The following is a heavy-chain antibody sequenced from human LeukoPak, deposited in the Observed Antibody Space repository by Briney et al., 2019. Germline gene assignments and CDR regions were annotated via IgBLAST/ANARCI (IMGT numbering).Heavy chain of an antibody. CDR1: GFTFSDYY. CDR3: AKAVAEAFDI. V-gene: IGHV3-11*05. D-gene: IGHD6-19*01. Sequence: GESLRLSCAASGFTFSDYYMSWIRRAPGKGLEWVSYISSSSSYTNYADSVKGRFTISRDNAKNSLYLQMNSLRAEDTAVYYCAKAVAEAFDIWGQGTMVTVSS. CDR2: ISSSSSYT. J-gene: IGHJ3*02.